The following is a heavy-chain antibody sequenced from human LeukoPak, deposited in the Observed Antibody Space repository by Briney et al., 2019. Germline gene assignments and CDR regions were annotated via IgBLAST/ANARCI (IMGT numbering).Heavy chain of an antibody. V-gene: IGHV4-39*07. CDR3: AREIGDYYGSGRILYYYYMDV. J-gene: IGHJ6*03. CDR1: GGSITSGGYY. D-gene: IGHD3-10*01. Sequence: PSETLSLTCSVSGGSITSGGYYWAWIRQPPGKGLEWIGSIYYTGSTYYNPSLKSRVTISVDTSKNQFSLKLSSVTAADTAVYYCAREIGDYYGSGRILYYYYMDVWGKGTTVTISS. CDR2: IYYTGST.